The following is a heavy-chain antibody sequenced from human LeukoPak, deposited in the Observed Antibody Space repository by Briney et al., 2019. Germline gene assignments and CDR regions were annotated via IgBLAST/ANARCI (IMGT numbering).Heavy chain of an antibody. CDR1: GFTFSSYA. J-gene: IGHJ5*02. Sequence: PGGSLRLSCAASGFTFSSYAMSWVRQAPGKGLEWVSAISGSGGSTYYADSVKGRFTISRDNSKNTLYLQMNSLRAEDTAVYYCAKGRDYSSSWYGERFDPWGQGTLVTVSS. V-gene: IGHV3-23*01. D-gene: IGHD6-13*01. CDR2: ISGSGGST. CDR3: AKGRDYSSSWYGERFDP.